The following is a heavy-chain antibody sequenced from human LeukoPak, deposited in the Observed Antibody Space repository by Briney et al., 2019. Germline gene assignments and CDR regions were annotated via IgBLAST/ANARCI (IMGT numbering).Heavy chain of an antibody. J-gene: IGHJ3*02. Sequence: SETLSLTCTVSGGSISSSSYYWSWIRQPPGKGLEWIGYIYYSGSTNYNPSLKSRVTISVDTSKNQFSLKLSSVTAADTAVYYCARDGSSSWLDAFDIWGQGTMVTVSS. CDR3: ARDGSSSWLDAFDI. D-gene: IGHD6-13*01. CDR1: GGSISSSSYY. V-gene: IGHV4-61*01. CDR2: IYYSGST.